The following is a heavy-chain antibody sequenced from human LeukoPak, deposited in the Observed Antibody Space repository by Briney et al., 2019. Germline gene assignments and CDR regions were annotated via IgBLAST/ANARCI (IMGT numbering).Heavy chain of an antibody. Sequence: PGGSLRLSCAASGFTFSSYWMSWVRQAPGKGLEWVANIKQDGSDKYYVDSVKGRFTISRDNAKNSLYLQMNSLRVEDTAVYYCARDLLGATHYFQHWGQGTLVTVSS. CDR2: IKQDGSDK. J-gene: IGHJ1*01. CDR1: GFTFSSYW. V-gene: IGHV3-7*01. D-gene: IGHD1-26*01. CDR3: ARDLLGATHYFQH.